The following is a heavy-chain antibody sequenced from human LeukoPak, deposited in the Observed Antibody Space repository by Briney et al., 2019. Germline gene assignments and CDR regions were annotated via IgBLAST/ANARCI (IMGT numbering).Heavy chain of an antibody. V-gene: IGHV5-51*01. Sequence: GESLKISCKGSGYSFTTYWIGWVRQMPGKGLEWMGIIYPRDSDIRYSPSFQGQVTISADNSITTAYLQWSSLKASDTAMYYCARQYGSGSFDYWGQGTLVTISS. CDR2: IYPRDSDI. J-gene: IGHJ4*02. D-gene: IGHD3-10*01. CDR1: GYSFTTYW. CDR3: ARQYGSGSFDY.